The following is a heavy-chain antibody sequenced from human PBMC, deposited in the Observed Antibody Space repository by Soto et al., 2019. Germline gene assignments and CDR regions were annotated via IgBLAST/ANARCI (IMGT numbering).Heavy chain of an antibody. CDR2: ISSSGSTI. CDR3: ARAGGPGTRDAFDI. V-gene: IGHV3-48*03. CDR1: GFTFSSYE. D-gene: IGHD4-17*01. Sequence: PGGSLRLSCAASGFTFSSYEMNWVRQAPGKGLEWVSYISSSGSTIYYADSVKGRFTISRDNAKNSLYLQMNSLRAEDTAVYYCARAGGPGTRDAFDIWSQGTMVTVSS. J-gene: IGHJ3*02.